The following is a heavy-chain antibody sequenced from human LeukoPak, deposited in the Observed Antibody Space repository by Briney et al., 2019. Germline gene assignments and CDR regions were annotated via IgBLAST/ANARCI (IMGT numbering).Heavy chain of an antibody. CDR2: ISAYNGNT. Sequence: GASVKVSCKASGYTFTSYGISWVRQAPGQGLEWMGWISAYNGNTNYAQKLQGRVTMTTDTSTSTAYMELRSLRSDDTAVYYCAKHAGYFDWLLLFAYWGQGTLVTVSS. D-gene: IGHD3-9*01. J-gene: IGHJ4*02. CDR1: GYTFTSYG. CDR3: AKHAGYFDWLLLFAY. V-gene: IGHV1-18*01.